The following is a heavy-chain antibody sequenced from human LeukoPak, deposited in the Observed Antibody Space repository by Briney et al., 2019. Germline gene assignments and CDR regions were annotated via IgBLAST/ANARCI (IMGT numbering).Heavy chain of an antibody. CDR1: GFTFSDNY. D-gene: IGHD1-26*01. J-gene: IGHJ6*03. Sequence: SGGSLRLSCAASGFTFSDNYMTWVRQAPGKGLEWVAFIRYDGSNKYYADSVKGRFTISRDNSKNTLYLQMNSLRGEDTAVYYCAKDGDTMSGTYYYDMDVWGKGTTVTIS. CDR3: AKDGDTMSGTYYYDMDV. CDR2: IRYDGSNK. V-gene: IGHV3-30*02.